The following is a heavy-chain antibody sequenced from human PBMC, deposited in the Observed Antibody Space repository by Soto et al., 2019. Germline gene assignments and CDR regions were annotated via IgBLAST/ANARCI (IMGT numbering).Heavy chain of an antibody. D-gene: IGHD2-8*01. CDR1: GFTCTSSA. CDR3: ARYNSYAIDY. V-gene: IGHV1-58*01. CDR2: IAVGSGYT. J-gene: IGHJ4*02. Sequence: SVKVSCKASGFTCTSSAFQWVRQARGQRLEWIGWIAVGSGYTNYAQRFQDRVTLTRDMSTATTYMELSRLTSEDTAMYFCARYNSYAIDYWGRGTLVTVSS.